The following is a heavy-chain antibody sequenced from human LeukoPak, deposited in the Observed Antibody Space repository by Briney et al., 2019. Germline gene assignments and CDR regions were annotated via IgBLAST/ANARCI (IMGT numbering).Heavy chain of an antibody. CDR3: ARAILTGIQLSPWDYGMDV. D-gene: IGHD5-18*01. Sequence: GGSLRLSCAASGFTFSSYAMSWVRQAPGKGLEWVAVISYDGSNKYYADSVKGRFTISRDNSKNTLYLQMNSLRAEDTAVYYCARAILTGIQLSPWDYGMDVWGQGTTVTVSS. CDR1: GFTFSSYA. J-gene: IGHJ6*02. V-gene: IGHV3-30-3*01. CDR2: ISYDGSNK.